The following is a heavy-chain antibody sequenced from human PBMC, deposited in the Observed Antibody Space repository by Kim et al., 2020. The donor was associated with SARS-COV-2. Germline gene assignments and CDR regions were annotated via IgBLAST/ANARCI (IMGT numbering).Heavy chain of an antibody. J-gene: IGHJ4*02. D-gene: IGHD3-16*01. Sequence: GGSLRLSCAASGFTFGDYAMTWFRQAPGKGLEWVGFMRSKTFRETTEYAASVKGRFTISRDDSNSIAYLQMNSLKTEDTAMYYCTRVYWGRDYFDYWGQGTLVTVSS. CDR2: MRSKTFRETT. CDR3: TRVYWGRDYFDY. CDR1: GFTFGDYA. V-gene: IGHV3-49*03.